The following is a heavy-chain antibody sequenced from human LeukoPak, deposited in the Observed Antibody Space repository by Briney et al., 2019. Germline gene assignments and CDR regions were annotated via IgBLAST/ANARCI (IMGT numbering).Heavy chain of an antibody. CDR1: GFSFSSHA. D-gene: IGHD3-22*01. CDR3: ARDMSEYYDSSGYRVY. V-gene: IGHV3-21*01. J-gene: IGHJ4*02. CDR2: ISGSSSYI. Sequence: KSGGSLRLSCEASGFSFSSHAMNWVRQAPGKGLEWVSSISGSSSYIYYADSVKGRFTISRDNAKKSLYLQMNSLRAEDTAVYYCARDMSEYYDSSGYRVYWGQGTLVTVSS.